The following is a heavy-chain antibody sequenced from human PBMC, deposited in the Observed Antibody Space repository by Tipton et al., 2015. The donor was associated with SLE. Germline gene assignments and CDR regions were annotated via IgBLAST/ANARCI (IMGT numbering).Heavy chain of an antibody. CDR3: AKDNGYNVLDY. CDR1: GFTFSSYS. D-gene: IGHD5-24*01. J-gene: IGHJ4*02. CDR2: IRFDGTDK. Sequence: SLRLSCAASGFTFSSYSMNWVRQAPGKGLQWVAFIRFDGTDKYYADSVKGRFTISRDNSMSTLYLQMKAQRAEDTAVYYCAKDNGYNVLDYWGQGALVTVSS. V-gene: IGHV3-30*02.